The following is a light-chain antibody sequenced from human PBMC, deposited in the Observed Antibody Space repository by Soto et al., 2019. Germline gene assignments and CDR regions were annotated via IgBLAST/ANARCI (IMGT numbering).Light chain of an antibody. Sequence: DIPMTQSPSTLSASVGDTVTITCRASQSFSYWLAWYQQKPGKAPKFRIYKASTLESGVPSRFSGSGSGTEFTLTISSLQPDDFATYYCQQYNSYSWTFGQGTKVEIK. CDR1: QSFSYW. J-gene: IGKJ1*01. CDR2: KAS. V-gene: IGKV1-5*03. CDR3: QQYNSYSWT.